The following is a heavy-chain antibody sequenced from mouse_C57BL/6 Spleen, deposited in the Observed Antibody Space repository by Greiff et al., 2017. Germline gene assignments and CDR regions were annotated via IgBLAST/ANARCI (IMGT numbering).Heavy chain of an antibody. V-gene: IGHV1-15*01. Sequence: VKLQESGAELVRPGASVTLSCKASGYTFTDYEMHWVKQTPVHGLEWIGAIDPETGGTAYNQKFKGKAILTADKSSSTAYMELRSLTSEDSAVYYCTGSSYWYFDVWGTGTTVTVSS. CDR2: IDPETGGT. D-gene: IGHD1-1*01. CDR3: TGSSYWYFDV. J-gene: IGHJ1*03. CDR1: GYTFTDYE.